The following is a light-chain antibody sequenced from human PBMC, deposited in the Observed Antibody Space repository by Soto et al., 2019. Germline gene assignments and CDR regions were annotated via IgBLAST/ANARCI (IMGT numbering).Light chain of an antibody. Sequence: QSVLTQPASVSGSPGQSITISCTGSSSDVGGHNHVSWYQQHPGKAPKLIIYEVGHRPSGVANRFSGSKSGNTASLTMSVYQAEDEADYYCNWDTSSSTHVFGSGTKLTVL. CDR2: EVG. CDR1: SSDVGGHNH. CDR3: NWDTSSSTHV. V-gene: IGLV2-14*01. J-gene: IGLJ1*01.